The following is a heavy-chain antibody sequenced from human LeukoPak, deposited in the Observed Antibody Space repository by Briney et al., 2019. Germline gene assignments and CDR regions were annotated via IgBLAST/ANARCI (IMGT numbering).Heavy chain of an antibody. D-gene: IGHD5-12*01. CDR1: GFTFSSYG. J-gene: IGHJ4*02. Sequence: GGSLRLSCAASGFTFSSYGISWLRQAPGKGLEWVSHITGSGEISHYADSVQGRFTISRDNAKNSLYLQMNSLRAEDTAVYYCAREKAVATGAFDYWGRETLVTVSS. CDR3: AREKAVATGAFDY. CDR2: ITGSGEIS. V-gene: IGHV3-48*01.